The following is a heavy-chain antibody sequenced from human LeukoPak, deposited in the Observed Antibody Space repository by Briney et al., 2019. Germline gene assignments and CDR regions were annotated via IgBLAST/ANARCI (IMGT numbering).Heavy chain of an antibody. Sequence: PGGSLRLSCAASGFTFSDYAMSWVRQAPGNGLEWVSTISDNGGGTYYADSVKGRFTISRDNSKNTLFLQMNSLRAEDSAVYYCATDREGDPSAYYLVGGQGTLITVSS. CDR3: ATDREGDPSAYYLV. CDR1: GFTFSDYA. D-gene: IGHD3-22*01. V-gene: IGHV3-23*01. J-gene: IGHJ4*02. CDR2: ISDNGGGT.